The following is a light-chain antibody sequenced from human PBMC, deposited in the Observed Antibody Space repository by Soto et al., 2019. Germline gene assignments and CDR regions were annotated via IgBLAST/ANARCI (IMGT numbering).Light chain of an antibody. CDR1: SGHSSYA. CDR3: QTWGTSTHV. Sequence: QPVLTQSPSASASLGASVKLTCTLSSGHSSYAIAWHQQKPEKGPRFLMKLNSDGTHNKGDGIPDRFSGSSSGAERYLTISSLQSEDEADYDCQTWGTSTHVFAGGTKLPS. V-gene: IGLV4-69*01. J-gene: IGLJ3*02. CDR2: LNSDGTH.